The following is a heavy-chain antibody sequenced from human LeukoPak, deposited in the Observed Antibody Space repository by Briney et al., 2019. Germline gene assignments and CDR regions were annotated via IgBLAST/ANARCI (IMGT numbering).Heavy chain of an antibody. V-gene: IGHV1-8*02. CDR1: GYTFTSYG. D-gene: IGHD1-26*01. Sequence: GASVKVSCKASGYTFTSYGISWVRQATGQGLEWMGWMNPNSGHTGYAQKFQGRVTMTSNTSISTAYMELSGLRSEDTAVYYCARPGRQWEPYFFAYWGQGTLVAVSS. CDR2: MNPNSGHT. J-gene: IGHJ4*02. CDR3: ARPGRQWEPYFFAY.